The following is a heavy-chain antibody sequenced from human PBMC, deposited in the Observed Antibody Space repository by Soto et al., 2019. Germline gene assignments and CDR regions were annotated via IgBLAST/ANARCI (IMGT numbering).Heavy chain of an antibody. J-gene: IGHJ4*02. D-gene: IGHD2-15*01. CDR2: ISHSGHIT. Sequence: QVQLLESGGGLVKPGGSLRLSCAASGFNFNDYYMSWIRQAPGKGLEWLSYISHSGHITNYADSVKGRFTISRDNAKNSLYLQMNSLRAEDTAVYYCARRGGPGDYWGQGTLVTVSS. CDR3: ARRGGPGDY. CDR1: GFNFNDYY. V-gene: IGHV3-11*01.